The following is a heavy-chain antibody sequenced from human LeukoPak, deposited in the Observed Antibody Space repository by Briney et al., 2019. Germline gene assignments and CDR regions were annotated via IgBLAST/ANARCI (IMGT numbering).Heavy chain of an antibody. CDR3: ARHIGYYDSSGNGGWFDP. Sequence: SETLSLTCTVSGGSISTYYWSWIRQPAGKGLEWIGRISTSGSTDYNPSLKSRVSMSVDTSKSQFSLNLSSVTAADTAVYYCARHIGYYDSSGNGGWFDPWGQGTLVTVSS. J-gene: IGHJ5*02. D-gene: IGHD3-22*01. CDR1: GGSISTYY. CDR2: ISTSGST. V-gene: IGHV4-4*07.